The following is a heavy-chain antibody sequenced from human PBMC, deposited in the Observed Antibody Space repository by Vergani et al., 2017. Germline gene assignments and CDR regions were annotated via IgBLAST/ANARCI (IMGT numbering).Heavy chain of an antibody. CDR1: GYTFTSYY. J-gene: IGHJ4*02. Sequence: QVQLVQSGAEVKKPGASVKVSCKASGYTFTSYYMHWVRQAPGQGLEWMGLINPSGGSTSYAQKFQGRVTMTRDTSTSTVYIELSSLRSEDTAVYYCARMGSSLNDYWGQGTLVTVSS. CDR3: ARMGSSLNDY. CDR2: INPSGGST. V-gene: IGHV1-46*03. D-gene: IGHD6-13*01.